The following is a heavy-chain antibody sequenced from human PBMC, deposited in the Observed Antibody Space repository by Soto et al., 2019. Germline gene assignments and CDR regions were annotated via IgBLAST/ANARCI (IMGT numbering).Heavy chain of an antibody. CDR2: INPNSGGT. CDR3: ARGLNYYYYGMDV. J-gene: IGHJ6*02. Sequence: ASVKVSCKASGYTFTGYYMHWVRQAPGQGLEWMGWINPNSGGTNCAQKFQGRVTMTRDTSISTAYMELSRLRSDDTAVYYCARGLNYYYYGMDVWGQGTTVTVSS. CDR1: GYTFTGYY. D-gene: IGHD6-19*01. V-gene: IGHV1-2*02.